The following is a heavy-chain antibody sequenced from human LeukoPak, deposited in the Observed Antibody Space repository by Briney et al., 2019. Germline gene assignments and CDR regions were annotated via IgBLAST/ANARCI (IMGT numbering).Heavy chain of an antibody. CDR2: MYNRGGT. CDR3: ARAEKAVTGTLDS. CDR1: GDFIRNYY. V-gene: IGHV4-59*13. D-gene: IGHD6-19*01. Sequence: SETLSLTCTVSGDFIRNYYWSWIRQSPGKEVERIGYMYNRGGTIYNPSLKGRVTISTDTSKNQFSLRLTSVTAADTAVYYCARAEKAVTGTLDSWGQGTLITVSS. J-gene: IGHJ4*02.